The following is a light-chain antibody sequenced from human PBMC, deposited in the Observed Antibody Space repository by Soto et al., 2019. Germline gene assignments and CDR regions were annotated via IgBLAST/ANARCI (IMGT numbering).Light chain of an antibody. V-gene: IGKV1-6*01. CDR2: TAS. Sequence: QMTHSPSSLSHSLVYNVTITSRASQGIRDDLGWYQVKPGKAPKLLIYTASNLQSGVPSRFSGSGSGTDFSLTINSLQPEDFATYYCLQEYTYPLTFGGGTKVDIK. CDR1: QGIRDD. CDR3: LQEYTYPLT. J-gene: IGKJ4*01.